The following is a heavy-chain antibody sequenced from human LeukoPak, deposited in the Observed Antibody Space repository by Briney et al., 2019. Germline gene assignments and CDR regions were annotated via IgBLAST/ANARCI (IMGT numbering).Heavy chain of an antibody. CDR2: IRLDGGEK. D-gene: IGHD6-13*01. CDR3: ARDGAAAGLYFDL. CDR1: GFTFSSYW. V-gene: IGHV3-7*01. J-gene: IGHJ4*01. Sequence: GGSLRLSCAVSGFTFSSYWMNWVRQAPGKGLEWVASIRLDGGEKSYVDSVKGRFTISRDNTKNLLYLQMSSLRAEDTAVYFCARDGAAAGLYFDLWGQGTLVTVSS.